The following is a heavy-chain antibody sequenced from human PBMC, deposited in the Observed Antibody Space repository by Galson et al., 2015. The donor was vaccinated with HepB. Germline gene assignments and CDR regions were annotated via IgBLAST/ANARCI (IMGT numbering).Heavy chain of an antibody. D-gene: IGHD3-16*01. Sequence: ETLSLTCTVSGDSMNYYYWSWIRQPAAKGLEWIGRIYSSGTTTYNPSLESRITISVDMSKKQFSLKLSSVTAADTAVYYCARDGGWPAHFDAWGKGTLVTVSS. CDR3: ARDGGWPAHFDA. V-gene: IGHV4-4*07. CDR2: IYSSGTT. CDR1: GDSMNYYY. J-gene: IGHJ4*02.